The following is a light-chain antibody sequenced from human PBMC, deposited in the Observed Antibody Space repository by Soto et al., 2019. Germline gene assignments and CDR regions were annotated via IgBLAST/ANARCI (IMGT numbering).Light chain of an antibody. J-gene: IGKJ1*01. CDR2: AAS. V-gene: IGKV3-15*01. CDR3: EQYNNWPWT. Sequence: EIVMTQSPVTLSVSPGERATLSCRASQSISNNVAWYQQKPGQAPRLLIYAASTRAIAIPARFSGSGSGTEFTLTISSLQSEDIALYYCEQYNNWPWTFGQGTKVEIK. CDR1: QSISNN.